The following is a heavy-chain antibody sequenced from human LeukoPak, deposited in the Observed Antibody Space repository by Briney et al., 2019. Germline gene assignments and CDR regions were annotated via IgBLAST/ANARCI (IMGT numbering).Heavy chain of an antibody. V-gene: IGHV3-53*01. CDR2: IYSDNT. CDR3: ARRAGAYSHPYDY. J-gene: IGHJ4*02. D-gene: IGHD4/OR15-4a*01. CDR1: GFTFSSYS. Sequence: GSLRLFCAASGFTFSSYSMNWVRQAPGKGLEWVSFIYSDNTHYSDSVKGRFTISRDNSKNTLYLQMNSLRAEDTAVYYCARRAGAYSHPYDYWGQGTLVTVSS.